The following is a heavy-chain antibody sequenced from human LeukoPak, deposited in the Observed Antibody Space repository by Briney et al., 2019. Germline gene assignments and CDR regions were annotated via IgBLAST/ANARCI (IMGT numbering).Heavy chain of an antibody. V-gene: IGHV4-61*02. J-gene: IGHJ5*02. CDR1: GGSISSGSYY. CDR2: IYTSGST. Sequence: SQTLSLTCTVSGGSISSGSYYWSWIRQPAGKGLEWIGRIYTSGSTNYNPSLKSRVTISVDTSKNQFSLNLSSVTAADTAVYYCARSYASSWYWNWFDPWGQGTLVTVSS. CDR3: ARSYASSWYWNWFDP. D-gene: IGHD6-13*01.